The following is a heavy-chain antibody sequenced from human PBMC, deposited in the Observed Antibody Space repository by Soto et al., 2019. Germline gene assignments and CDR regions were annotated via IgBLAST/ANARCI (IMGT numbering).Heavy chain of an antibody. V-gene: IGHV3-30*04. CDR3: ARDFGPPGYYFDY. Sequence: GGSLRLSCAASGFTFSSYAMHWVRQAPGKGLEWVAVISYDGSNKYYADSVNGRFTISRDNSKNTLYLQMNSLRAEDTAVYYCARDFGPPGYYFDYWGQGTLVTVSS. D-gene: IGHD3-3*01. CDR2: ISYDGSNK. CDR1: GFTFSSYA. J-gene: IGHJ4*02.